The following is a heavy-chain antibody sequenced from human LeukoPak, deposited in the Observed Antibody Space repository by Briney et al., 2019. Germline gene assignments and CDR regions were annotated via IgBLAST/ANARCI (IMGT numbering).Heavy chain of an antibody. Sequence: SETLSLTCAVSGGSIRSSNHYWGWIRQPPGKGLEWIGSIYYSGSIYYNPSLKSRVTISVDTSKNQFSLKLSSVTAADTAVYYCARQILFHSERWLQFFDYWGQGILVTVSS. CDR2: IYYSGSI. D-gene: IGHD5-24*01. CDR1: GGSIRSSNHY. V-gene: IGHV4-39*01. CDR3: ARQILFHSERWLQFFDY. J-gene: IGHJ4*02.